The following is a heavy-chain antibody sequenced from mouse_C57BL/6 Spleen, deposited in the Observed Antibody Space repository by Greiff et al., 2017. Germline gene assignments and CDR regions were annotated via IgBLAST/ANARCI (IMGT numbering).Heavy chain of an antibody. CDR3: ARLTGRVFDY. V-gene: IGHV5-15*01. J-gene: IGHJ2*01. CDR1: GFTFSDYG. Sequence: EVKLVESGGGLVQPGGSLKLSCAASGFTFSDYGMAWVRQAPRKGPEWVAFISNLAYSIYYADTVTGRFTISRENAKNTLYLEMSSLRSEDTAMYYCARLTGRVFDYWGQGTTLTVSS. D-gene: IGHD4-1*01. CDR2: ISNLAYSI.